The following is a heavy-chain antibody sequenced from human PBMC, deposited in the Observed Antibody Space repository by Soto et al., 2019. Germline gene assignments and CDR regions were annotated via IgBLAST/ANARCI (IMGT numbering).Heavy chain of an antibody. CDR2: IDPSDSYT. V-gene: IGHV5-10-1*03. CDR1: GYSFTSYW. CDR3: ARHGDYSCGSCLLFFAG. Sequence: EVQLVQSGAEVRKPGESLRISCKGSGYSFTSYWISWVRQMPGKGLEWMGRIDPSDSYTNYSPSFQGHVTISADKSISTAYLQWSSLKASDTAMYYCARHGDYSCGSCLLFFAGWGQGTLVTVSS. J-gene: IGHJ1*01. D-gene: IGHD2-15*01.